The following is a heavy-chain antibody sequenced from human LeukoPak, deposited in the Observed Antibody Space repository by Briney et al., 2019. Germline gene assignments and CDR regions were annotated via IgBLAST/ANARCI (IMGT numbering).Heavy chain of an antibody. J-gene: IGHJ6*02. CDR1: GYTFTSYG. CDR2: ISAYNGNT. D-gene: IGHD2-15*01. CDR3: ARDLGSGGSFYGMDV. Sequence: ASVKVSCKASGYTFTSYGISWVRQAPGQGLEWVGWISAYNGNTNYAQKLQGRVTMTTGTSTSTAYMELRSLRSDDTAVYYCARDLGSGGSFYGMDVWAKGPRSPSP. V-gene: IGHV1-18*01.